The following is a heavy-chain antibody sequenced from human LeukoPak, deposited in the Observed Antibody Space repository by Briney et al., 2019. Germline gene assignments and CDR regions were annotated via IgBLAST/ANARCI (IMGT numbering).Heavy chain of an antibody. Sequence: GGSLRLSCAASGFTFSSYGMHWVRQAPGKGLEWVAVISYDGSNKYYADSVKSRFTISRDNSKNTLYLQMNSLRVEDTAVYYCAKVSAGMGDVDYWGQGTLVTVSS. CDR1: GFTFSSYG. D-gene: IGHD1-26*01. CDR3: AKVSAGMGDVDY. CDR2: ISYDGSNK. J-gene: IGHJ4*02. V-gene: IGHV3-30*18.